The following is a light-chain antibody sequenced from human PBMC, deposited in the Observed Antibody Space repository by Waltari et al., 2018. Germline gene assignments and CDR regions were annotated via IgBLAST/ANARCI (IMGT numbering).Light chain of an antibody. CDR2: SNN. J-gene: IGLJ2*01. V-gene: IGLV1-44*01. CDR3: AAWDDSLNGDVV. CDR1: SSNIGSNT. Sequence: QSVLTQPPSASGTHGQRVTISCSGSSSNIGSNTVNWYQQRPGTAPKLLIYSNNQRPSVVPDRFSGSKSGTSASLAISGLQSEDEADYYCAAWDDSLNGDVVFGGGTKLTVL.